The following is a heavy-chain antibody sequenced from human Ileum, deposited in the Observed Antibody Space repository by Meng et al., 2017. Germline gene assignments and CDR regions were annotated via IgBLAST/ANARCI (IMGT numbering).Heavy chain of an antibody. CDR3: ARVKTIRDPFDY. D-gene: IGHD3-10*01. J-gene: IGHJ4*02. CDR2: ISPSESDV. CDR1: GYSFTNYW. Sequence: GESLKISCKGSGYSFTNYWVGWVRQRPGKGLEWMGIISPSESDVRYSPSFQGKVTISADKSISTAYLHWSSLKASDIAMYYCARVKTIRDPFDYWGQGTMVTVSS. V-gene: IGHV5-51*01.